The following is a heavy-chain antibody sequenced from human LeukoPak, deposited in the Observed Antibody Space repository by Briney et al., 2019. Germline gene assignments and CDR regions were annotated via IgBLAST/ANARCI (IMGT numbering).Heavy chain of an antibody. CDR1: GYTFTSYG. CDR3: ARVPPVGDFWSGDPLYYYYYGMDV. V-gene: IGHV1-18*01. CDR2: ISAYNGNT. J-gene: IGHJ6*02. D-gene: IGHD3-3*01. Sequence: ASVKVSCKASGYTFTSYGISWVRQAPGQGLEWMGWISAYNGNTNYAQKLQGRVTMTTDTSTSTAYMELRSLRSADTAVYYCARVPPVGDFWSGDPLYYYYYGMDVWGQGTTVTVSS.